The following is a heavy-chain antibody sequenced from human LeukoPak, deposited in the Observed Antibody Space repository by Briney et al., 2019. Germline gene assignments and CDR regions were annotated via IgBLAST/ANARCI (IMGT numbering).Heavy chain of an antibody. J-gene: IGHJ6*03. CDR2: IIPIFGTA. V-gene: IGHV1-69*05. CDR3: ARGTIKANYYYYYMDV. CDR1: GGTFSSYA. D-gene: IGHD1-1*01. Sequence: SVKASCTASGGTFSSYAISWVRQAPGQGLEWRGGIIPIFGTANYAQKFQGRVTITTDESTSTAYMELSSLRSEDTAVYYCARGTIKANYYYYYMDVWGKGTTVTVSS.